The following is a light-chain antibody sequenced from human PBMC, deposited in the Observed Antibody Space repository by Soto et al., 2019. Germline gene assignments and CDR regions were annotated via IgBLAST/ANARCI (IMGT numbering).Light chain of an antibody. CDR3: QHYGASQYT. V-gene: IGKV3-20*01. CDR2: GAS. CDR1: QSVTSSN. J-gene: IGKJ2*01. Sequence: IVLTQSPGTLSLSPGETVTLSCRASQSVTSSNLAWYQQKPGQAPRLLIYGASYRATGIADKFTGGGSGADFSLNISRLEPEDFAVYFCQHYGASQYTFGQGTKLEIK.